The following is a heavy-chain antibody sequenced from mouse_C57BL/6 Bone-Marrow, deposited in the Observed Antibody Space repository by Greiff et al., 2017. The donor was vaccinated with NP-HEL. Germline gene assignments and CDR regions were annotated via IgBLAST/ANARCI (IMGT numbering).Heavy chain of an antibody. CDR1: GYTFTSYG. CDR2: IYPRSGNT. J-gene: IGHJ2*01. CDR3: AREEDYEGFDY. V-gene: IGHV1-81*01. Sequence: LQQPGASVKLSCTASGYTFTSYGISWVKQRTGQGLEWIGEIYPRSGNTYYNEKFKGKATLTADKSSSTAYMELRSLTSEDSAVYFCAREEDYEGFDYWGQGTTLTVSS. D-gene: IGHD1-1*01.